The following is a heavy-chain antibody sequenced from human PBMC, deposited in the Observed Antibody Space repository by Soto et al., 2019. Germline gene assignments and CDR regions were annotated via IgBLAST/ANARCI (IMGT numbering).Heavy chain of an antibody. J-gene: IGHJ6*04. CDR3: ARGLFAGDV. Sequence: QVQLVQSGAEVKKPGASVRVSCKASGHTFTSYYIHWVRQAPGQGLEWMGIINPNGGSTNYAQKFQGRVTMTRDTSTSTVYMDLSSLRSEDTAVYYCARGLFAGDVWGKGTTVTVSS. CDR2: INPNGGST. V-gene: IGHV1-46*03. CDR1: GHTFTSYY.